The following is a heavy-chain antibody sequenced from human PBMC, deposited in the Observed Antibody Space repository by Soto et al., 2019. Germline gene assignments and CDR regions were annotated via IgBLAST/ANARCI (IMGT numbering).Heavy chain of an antibody. CDR2: IYYSGST. J-gene: IGHJ4*02. D-gene: IGHD2-15*01. CDR1: GGSISSSSYY. CDR3: ARLDTVAATDY. Sequence: PSETLSLTCTVSGGSISSSSYYWGWIRQPPGKGLEWIGSIYYSGSTYYNPSLKSRVTISVDTSKNQFSLKLSSVTAADTAVYYCARLDTVAATDYWGQGTLVTVSS. V-gene: IGHV4-39*01.